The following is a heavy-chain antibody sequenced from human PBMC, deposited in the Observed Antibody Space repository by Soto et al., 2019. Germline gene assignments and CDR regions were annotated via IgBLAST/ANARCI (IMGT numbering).Heavy chain of an antibody. CDR1: GGSIRSYY. V-gene: IGHV4-59*01. CDR3: ARGDGWAEYGMHV. D-gene: IGHD6-19*01. J-gene: IGHJ6*02. CDR2: IYYSGST. Sequence: PSETLSLTCSVSGGSIRSYYWSWIRQPPGKGLEWIGYIYYSGSTNYNPPLKSRVTISVDTSKNQFSLKLSSVTAADTAVYYCARGDGWAEYGMHVWGQGTTVTVSS.